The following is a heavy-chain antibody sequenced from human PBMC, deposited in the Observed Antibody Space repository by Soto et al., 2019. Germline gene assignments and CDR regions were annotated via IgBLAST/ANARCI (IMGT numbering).Heavy chain of an antibody. CDR2: ISGSGGNT. Sequence: EVQLLESGGDLVQPGGSLRLSCAASGFTFSRYAMTWVRQAPGKGLEWVSGISGSGGNTYYADSVKGRFTISRDNSKNTMYLQMNSLRAEDTAVYYCAKGVRSYYYYGMDVWGQGTTVTVSS. D-gene: IGHD3-22*01. CDR1: GFTFSRYA. J-gene: IGHJ6*02. V-gene: IGHV3-23*01. CDR3: AKGVRSYYYYGMDV.